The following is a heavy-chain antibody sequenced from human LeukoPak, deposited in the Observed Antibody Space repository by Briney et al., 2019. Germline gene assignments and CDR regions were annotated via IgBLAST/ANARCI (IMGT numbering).Heavy chain of an antibody. Sequence: GGPLRLSCTASGFTFGDYAMSWIRQAPGKGLEWVGFIRSKAYGETADYAASVKGRFTISRDDSKAIAYLQMNSLKTEDTAVYHCTRDRGAYNLYDYWGQGTLVTVSS. CDR3: TRDRGAYNLYDY. CDR1: GFTFGDYA. J-gene: IGHJ4*02. D-gene: IGHD1-1*01. CDR2: IRSKAYGETA. V-gene: IGHV3-49*03.